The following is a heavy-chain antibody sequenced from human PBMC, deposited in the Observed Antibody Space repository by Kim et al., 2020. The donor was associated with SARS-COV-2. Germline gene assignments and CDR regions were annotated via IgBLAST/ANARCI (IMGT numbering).Heavy chain of an antibody. CDR2: ISYSGST. CDR3: AREGYCSGGNCFVY. J-gene: IGHJ4*01. CDR1: GGSMRSSNDY. Sequence: SETLSLTCTVSGGSMRSSNDYWGWIRQPPGKGLEWIGSISYSGSTNYNPSLKSRVTISVDTSKSQFSLKLGSVTAADTAVYYCAREGYCSGGNCFVYW. D-gene: IGHD2-15*01. V-gene: IGHV4-39*07.